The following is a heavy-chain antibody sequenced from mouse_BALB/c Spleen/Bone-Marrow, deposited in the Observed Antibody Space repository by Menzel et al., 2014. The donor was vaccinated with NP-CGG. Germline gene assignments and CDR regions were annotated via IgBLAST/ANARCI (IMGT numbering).Heavy chain of an antibody. CDR2: INPSNGGT. J-gene: IGHJ4*01. V-gene: IGHV1S81*02. D-gene: IGHD1-2*01. CDR3: SRHYCSTPYYAMDY. Sequence: QVQLQQPGAELVKPGASVKLSCKASGYTFTNYYIYWVKQRPGQGLEWIGGINPSNGGTKLNEKFKNKATLTIDKSSSTAYIQLSSLTSEDSAVYYCSRHYCSTPYYAMDYWGQGTSGTVAS. CDR1: GYTFTNYY.